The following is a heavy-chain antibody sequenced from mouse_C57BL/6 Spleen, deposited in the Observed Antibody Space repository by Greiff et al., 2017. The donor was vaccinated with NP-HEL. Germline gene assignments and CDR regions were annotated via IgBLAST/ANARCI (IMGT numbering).Heavy chain of an antibody. D-gene: IGHD1-1*01. J-gene: IGHJ2*01. CDR2: IDPSDSYT. Sequence: QVQLQQPGAELVKPGASVKLSCKASGYTFTSYWMQWVKQRPGQGLERIGEIDPSDSYTNYNQKFKGKATLTVDTSSSTAYMQLSSLTSEDSAVYYCARRAVVSFDYWGQGTTLTVSS. V-gene: IGHV1-50*01. CDR1: GYTFTSYW. CDR3: ARRAVVSFDY.